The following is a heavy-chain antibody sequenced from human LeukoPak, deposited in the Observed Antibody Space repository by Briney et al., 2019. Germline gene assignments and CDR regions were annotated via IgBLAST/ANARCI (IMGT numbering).Heavy chain of an antibody. CDR3: ARVVYYYYYMDV. J-gene: IGHJ6*03. CDR1: GFTFSSYS. Sequence: GGSLRLSCAASGFTFSSYSMNGVRQAPGKGLEWVSYISSSSSTIYYADSVKGRFTISRDNAKNSLYLQMNSLRAEDTAVYYCARVVYYYYYMDVWGKGTTVTVSS. CDR2: ISSSSSTI. V-gene: IGHV3-48*04.